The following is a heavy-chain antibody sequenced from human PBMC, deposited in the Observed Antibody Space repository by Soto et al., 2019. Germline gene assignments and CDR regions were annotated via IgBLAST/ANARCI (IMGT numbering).Heavy chain of an antibody. D-gene: IGHD2-15*01. CDR2: ITGDGSVS. J-gene: IGHJ6*03. V-gene: IGHV3-74*02. Sequence: EVQLVESGGGLVEPGGSLRLSCAASGFTFSNYWMYWVRQATGKGLECVSRITGDGSVSSHADSVKGRLTISRDNVKNTLYLHMDSLRAEDTAVYYCARGDCVGGTCYSLAGSFYYYMDVWGKGTTVTVSS. CDR3: ARGDCVGGTCYSLAGSFYYYMDV. CDR1: GFTFSNYW.